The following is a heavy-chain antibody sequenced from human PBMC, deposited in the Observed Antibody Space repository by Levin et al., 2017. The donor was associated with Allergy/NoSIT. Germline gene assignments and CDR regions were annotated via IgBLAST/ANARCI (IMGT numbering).Heavy chain of an antibody. CDR3: ARDFTGSGLYFGY. CDR2: ISGSGDNT. D-gene: IGHD1-1*01. J-gene: IGHJ4*02. CDR1: GFTFSSHA. Sequence: GGSLRLSCAASGFTFSSHAMSWVRQAPGRGLEWVSAISGSGDNTYYADSAKGRFTISRDNSKNTLFLQMNSLRAEDTALYYCARDFTGSGLYFGYWGQGTLVTVSS. V-gene: IGHV3-23*01.